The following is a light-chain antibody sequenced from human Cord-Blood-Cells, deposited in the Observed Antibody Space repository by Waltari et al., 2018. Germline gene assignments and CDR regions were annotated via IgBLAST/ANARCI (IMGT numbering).Light chain of an antibody. CDR2: CAS. V-gene: IGKV1-39*01. Sequence: EIAVIQSTSFLSAAAGDRLPITCRASKISSSYLNRDQQKPGKDPKLLIYCASIMQSGIPARFSGSGSGTECTLTISRLQTEDFAAYDCQQYDIRPWTFGQGTEVESK. CDR3: QQYDIRPWT. J-gene: IGKJ1*01. CDR1: KISSSY.